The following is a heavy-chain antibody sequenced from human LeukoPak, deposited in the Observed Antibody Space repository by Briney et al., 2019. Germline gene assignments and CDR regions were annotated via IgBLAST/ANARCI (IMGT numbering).Heavy chain of an antibody. J-gene: IGHJ6*03. CDR2: IYYSGST. CDR1: GGSISSYY. V-gene: IGHV4-59*01. Sequence: SETLSLTCTVSGGSISSYYWSWIRQPPGKGLEWIGYIYYSGSTNYNPSLKSRVTISVDTSKNQFSLKLSSVTAADTAVYYCAGGYIYGSTYYYMDVWGKGATVTISS. D-gene: IGHD5-18*01. CDR3: AGGYIYGSTYYYMDV.